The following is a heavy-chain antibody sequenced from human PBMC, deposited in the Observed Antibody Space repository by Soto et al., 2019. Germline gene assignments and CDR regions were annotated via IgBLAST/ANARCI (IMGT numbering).Heavy chain of an antibody. CDR3: ARGRWLRSSFDY. Sequence: QVQLQQWGAGLLKPSETLSLTCAVYGGSFSGYYWSWIRQPPGKGLEWIGEINHSGSTNYNPSLKSRGPISVDTSKNQFSLKLSSVTAADTAVYYCARGRWLRSSFDYWGQGTLVTVSS. J-gene: IGHJ4*02. D-gene: IGHD5-12*01. V-gene: IGHV4-34*01. CDR1: GGSFSGYY. CDR2: INHSGST.